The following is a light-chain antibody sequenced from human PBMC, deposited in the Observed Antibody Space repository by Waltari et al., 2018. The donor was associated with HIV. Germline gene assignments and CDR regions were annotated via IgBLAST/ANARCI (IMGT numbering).Light chain of an antibody. Sequence: QSVLTPPPSVSGAPGQRVPIPCTGSSSNIGAGYDVHWYQQLPGTAPRLLIYGNTNRPSGVPDRFSGSKSGTSVSLAITGLQAEDEADYYCQSYDSSLSVVFGGGTKLTVL. CDR3: QSYDSSLSVV. J-gene: IGLJ2*01. CDR2: GNT. CDR1: SSNIGAGYD. V-gene: IGLV1-40*01.